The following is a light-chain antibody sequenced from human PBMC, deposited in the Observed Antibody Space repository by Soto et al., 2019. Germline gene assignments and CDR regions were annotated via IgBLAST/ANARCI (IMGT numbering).Light chain of an antibody. J-gene: IGLJ3*02. Sequence: QSALTQPPSVSGSPGQSVTISCTGTSSDVGSYNRVSWYQQPPGTATKLMIYQVSNRPSGVPDRFSGSKSGNTASLTISGLQAEDEADYYCSSYTSSSTWVFGGGTKLNVL. CDR1: SSDVGSYNR. V-gene: IGLV2-18*02. CDR2: QVS. CDR3: SSYTSSSTWV.